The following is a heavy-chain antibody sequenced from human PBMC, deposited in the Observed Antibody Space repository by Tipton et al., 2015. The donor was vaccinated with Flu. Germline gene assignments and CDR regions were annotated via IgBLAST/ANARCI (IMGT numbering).Heavy chain of an antibody. CDR3: ARGSGSGTYVIFDF. J-gene: IGHJ4*02. CDR1: GGSISSYY. Sequence: TLSLTCTVSGGSISSYYWSWIRQPAGKGLEWIGRIYSSGSTNYNPSLKGRVTMSVDTSKNQFSLKVSSVTAADTAVYYCARGSGSGTYVIFDFWGQGTLVTVSS. V-gene: IGHV4-4*07. CDR2: IYSSGST. D-gene: IGHD3-10*01.